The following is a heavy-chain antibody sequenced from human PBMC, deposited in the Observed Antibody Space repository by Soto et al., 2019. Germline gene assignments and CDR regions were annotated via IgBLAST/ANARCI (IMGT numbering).Heavy chain of an antibody. CDR1: GFTFSSYG. CDR2: ISYDGSNK. CDR3: ANEPLTDYYYGMDV. Sequence: QVQLVESGGGVVQPGRSLRLSCAASGFTFSSYGMHWVRQAPGKGLEWVAVISYDGSNKYYADSVKGRFTISRDNSKNTLYLQMNSLRAEDTAVYYCANEPLTDYYYGMDVWGQGTTVTVSS. V-gene: IGHV3-30*18. J-gene: IGHJ6*02. D-gene: IGHD3-9*01.